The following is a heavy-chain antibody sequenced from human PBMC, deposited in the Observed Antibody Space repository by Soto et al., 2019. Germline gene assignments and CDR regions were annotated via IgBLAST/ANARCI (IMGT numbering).Heavy chain of an antibody. CDR3: AREFIGGSSVLGAFDI. V-gene: IGHV1-8*03. CDR1: GYTFTXYD. Sequence: ASVKVSCKASGYTFTXYDINWGREATGQGLEWMGWMNPNSGNTKYSQKFQGRVTITRDTSASTAYMELSSLRSEDTAVYYCAREFIGGSSVLGAFDIWGQGTMVTVSS. J-gene: IGHJ3*02. D-gene: IGHD2-2*01. CDR2: MNPNSGNT.